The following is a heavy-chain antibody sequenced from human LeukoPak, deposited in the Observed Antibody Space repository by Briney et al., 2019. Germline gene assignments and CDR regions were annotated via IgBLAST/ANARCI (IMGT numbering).Heavy chain of an antibody. Sequence: GGSLRLSCAASGFTFSSYAMHWVRRAPGKGLVWVAVISYHARNTYYADSVKGRFTISRDNAKNSLYLQMNSLRAEDTAVYYCMGGGGTFVYWGQGTLVTVSS. CDR3: MGGGGTFVY. D-gene: IGHD1-1*01. V-gene: IGHV3-30*04. CDR1: GFTFSSYA. CDR2: ISYHARNT. J-gene: IGHJ4*02.